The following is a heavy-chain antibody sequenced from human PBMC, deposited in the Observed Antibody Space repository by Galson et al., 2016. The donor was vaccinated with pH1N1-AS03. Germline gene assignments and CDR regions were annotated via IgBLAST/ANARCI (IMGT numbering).Heavy chain of an antibody. D-gene: IGHD1-14*01. CDR3: ARQAEGRMLTLRHRYFDF. Sequence: ETLSLTCSVSGGSINISPYNWGWIRQSPGKGLEWLGSVSFSGTTYYNPSLKSRVSTSMDTSEDQIPLTLSSVTATDTAVYYCARQAEGRMLTLRHRYFDFWGRGIRVTVSS. CDR1: GGSINISPYN. J-gene: IGHJ2*01. V-gene: IGHV4-39*06. CDR2: VSFSGTT.